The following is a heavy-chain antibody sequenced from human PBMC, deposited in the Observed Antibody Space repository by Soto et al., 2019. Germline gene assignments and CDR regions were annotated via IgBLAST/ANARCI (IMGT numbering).Heavy chain of an antibody. Sequence: AGGSLRLSCAASGFTFSSYAMSWVRQAPGKGLEWVSAISGSGGSTSYADSVKGRVTISRDNSQNTLYLQMNSLRAEDTAVYYCANPRKYYHDSRGYYDDYWGQGSLVTVSA. V-gene: IGHV3-23*01. CDR1: GFTFSSYA. CDR3: ANPRKYYHDSRGYYDDY. D-gene: IGHD3-22*01. CDR2: ISGSGGST. J-gene: IGHJ4*02.